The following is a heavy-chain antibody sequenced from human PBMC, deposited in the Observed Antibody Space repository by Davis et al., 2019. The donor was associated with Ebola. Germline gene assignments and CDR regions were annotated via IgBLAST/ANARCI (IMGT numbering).Heavy chain of an antibody. V-gene: IGHV3-53*05. D-gene: IGHD6-19*01. CDR3: ATTQWLREFDN. CDR2: IYDHST. CDR1: GFTASSNH. Sequence: GESLKISCAASGFTASSNHMSWARQAPVKGLEWVSVIYDHSTAYADSVRGRFIISRDKSNNTLYLEMNSLRVDDTAVYYCATTQWLREFDNWCQGTLVTVSS. J-gene: IGHJ4*02.